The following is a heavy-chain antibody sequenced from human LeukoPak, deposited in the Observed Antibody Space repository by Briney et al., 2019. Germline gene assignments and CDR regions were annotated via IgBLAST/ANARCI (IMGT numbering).Heavy chain of an antibody. CDR1: GFTFSSYW. CDR2: IKQDGSEK. CDR3: AICSITGMFDY. D-gene: IGHD1-20*01. V-gene: IGHV3-7*03. J-gene: IGHJ4*02. Sequence: GGSLRLSCAASGFTFSSYWMSWVRQAPGKGLEWVANIKQDGSEKYYVDSMKGRFTISRDNARNSLYLQMNSLRAEDTAVYYCAICSITGMFDYWGQGTLVTVSS.